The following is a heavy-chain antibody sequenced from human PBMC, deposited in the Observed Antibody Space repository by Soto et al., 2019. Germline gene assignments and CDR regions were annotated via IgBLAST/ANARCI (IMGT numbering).Heavy chain of an antibody. J-gene: IGHJ5*02. CDR1: GYTFTSSA. Sequence: QVQLVQSGAEVKKPGASVKVSCKASGYTFTSSAMHWVRQAPGQRLEWMGWINAGNGNTKYSQKFQGRVTITRDTSASTAYMELSSLRSEDTAVYYCAVEVAATNWFDPWGQGTLVTVSS. CDR3: AVEVAATNWFDP. V-gene: IGHV1-3*01. D-gene: IGHD2-15*01. CDR2: INAGNGNT.